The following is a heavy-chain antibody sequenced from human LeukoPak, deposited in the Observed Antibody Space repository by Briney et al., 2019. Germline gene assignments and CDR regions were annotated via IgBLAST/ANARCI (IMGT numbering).Heavy chain of an antibody. V-gene: IGHV3-64D*06. J-gene: IGHJ4*02. Sequence: GGSLRLSCSASGFTFSSYAMHWVRQAPGKGLECFSALTGDGGRTYYADSVKGRFTISRDNSKNTLYLQMSSLRVEDTAVYYCVKDPFYGDNPLYYFDYWGQGTLVAVSS. D-gene: IGHD4-23*01. CDR1: GFTFSSYA. CDR3: VKDPFYGDNPLYYFDY. CDR2: LTGDGGRT.